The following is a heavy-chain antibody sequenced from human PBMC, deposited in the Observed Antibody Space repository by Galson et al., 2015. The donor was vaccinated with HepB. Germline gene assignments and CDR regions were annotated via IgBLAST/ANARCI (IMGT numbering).Heavy chain of an antibody. CDR3: ARIRMTVAAGAYDS. V-gene: IGHV2-70*11. Sequence: PALVKPTQTLTLTCTFSGFSLSTSGMCVTWIRQPPGKALEWLARIDWDDDKYYNTSLKTRLTISKDTSKNQVVLTMTNMYPVDTATYYCARIRMTVAAGAYDSWGQGSLVTVSS. CDR2: IDWDDDK. J-gene: IGHJ5*01. CDR1: GFSLSTSGMC. D-gene: IGHD6-19*01.